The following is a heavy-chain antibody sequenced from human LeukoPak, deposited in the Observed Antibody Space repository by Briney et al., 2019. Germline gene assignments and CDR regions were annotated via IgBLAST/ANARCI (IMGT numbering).Heavy chain of an antibody. J-gene: IGHJ4*02. CDR3: ARLNVPCGTSSGARY. CDR1: GSSFTSYW. CDR2: IYPADSDT. V-gene: IGHV5-51*01. Sequence: GESLKTSSKGSGSSFTSYWIGWGRPLPEKGLGGMGIIYPADSDTTYSPSFRGQVTMSADKSSSTAYLQWTSLQASDSAIYYCARLNVPCGTSSGARYWGQGTLVTVSS. D-gene: IGHD6-6*01.